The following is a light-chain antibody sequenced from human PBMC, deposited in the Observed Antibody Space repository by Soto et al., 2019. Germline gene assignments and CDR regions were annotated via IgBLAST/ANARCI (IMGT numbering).Light chain of an antibody. CDR2: GAS. V-gene: IGKV3-20*01. Sequence: EIVLTQSPGTLSLSPGERATLSCRASQSVSSSYLAWYQQKPGQAPRLIIYGASIRATGIPDRFSGSGSGTDFTLTISRLEPEDFAVYYCQQYGSSTYTFGQGTKVDIK. CDR1: QSVSSSY. CDR3: QQYGSSTYT. J-gene: IGKJ2*01.